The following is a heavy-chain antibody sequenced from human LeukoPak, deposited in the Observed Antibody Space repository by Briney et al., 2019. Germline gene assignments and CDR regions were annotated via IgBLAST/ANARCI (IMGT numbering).Heavy chain of an antibody. CDR2: IYTSGST. CDR1: GGSISSGSYY. D-gene: IGHD3-22*01. Sequence: SETLSLTCTVSGGSISSGSYYWSWIRQPAGKGLEWIGRIYTSGSTNYNPSLKSRVTISVDTSKNQFSLKLSSVTAADTAVYYCARETILLYYYDSSGIDYWGQGTLVTVSP. J-gene: IGHJ4*02. V-gene: IGHV4-61*02. CDR3: ARETILLYYYDSSGIDY.